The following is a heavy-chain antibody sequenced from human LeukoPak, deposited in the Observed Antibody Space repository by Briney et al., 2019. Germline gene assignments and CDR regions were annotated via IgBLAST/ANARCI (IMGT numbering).Heavy chain of an antibody. CDR3: ARGEYGSGSYHIDY. J-gene: IGHJ4*02. CDR2: ISSSSSYI. D-gene: IGHD3-10*01. CDR1: GFTFSSYS. Sequence: GGSLRLSCAASGFTFSSYSMNWVRQAPGKGLEWVSSISSSSSYIYYAGSVKGRFTISRDNAKNSLYLQMNSLRAEDTAVYYCARGEYGSGSYHIDYWGQGTLVTVSS. V-gene: IGHV3-21*01.